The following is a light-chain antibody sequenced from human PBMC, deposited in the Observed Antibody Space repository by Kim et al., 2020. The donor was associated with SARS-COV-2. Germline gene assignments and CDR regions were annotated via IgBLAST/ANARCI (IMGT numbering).Light chain of an antibody. V-gene: IGLV6-57*04. J-gene: IGLJ3*02. CDR1: SGSIASNY. Sequence: NFMLTQPHSVSESPGKTVTISCTRSSGSIASNYVQWYQQRPGSAPTTVIYEDNQRPSGVPDRFSGSIDSSSNSASLTISGLKTEDEADHYRQSYDSSNWVFGGGTQLTVL. CDR2: EDN. CDR3: QSYDSSNWV.